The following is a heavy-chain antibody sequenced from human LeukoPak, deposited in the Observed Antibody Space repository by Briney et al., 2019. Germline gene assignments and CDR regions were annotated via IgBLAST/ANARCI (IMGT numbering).Heavy chain of an antibody. CDR2: ISGSGGST. CDR3: AKTPDTAAQPTSSDIVVVPAGKRRGYSYADYFDY. Sequence: PGGSLRLSCAASGFTFSSYGMSWVRQAPGKGLEWVSAISGSGGSTYYADSVKGRFTISRDNSKNTLYLQMNSLRAEDTAVYYCAKTPDTAAQPTSSDIVVVPAGKRRGYSYADYFDYWGQGTLVTVSS. J-gene: IGHJ4*02. V-gene: IGHV3-23*01. D-gene: IGHD2-2*01. CDR1: GFTFSSYG.